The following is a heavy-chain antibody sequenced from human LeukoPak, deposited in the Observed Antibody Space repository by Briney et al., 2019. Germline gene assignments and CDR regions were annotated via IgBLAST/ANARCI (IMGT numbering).Heavy chain of an antibody. V-gene: IGHV4-59*01. J-gene: IGHJ6*02. Sequence: SETLSLTCTVSGGSISSYYWSWIRQPPGKGLEWIGYIYYSGSTNYNPSLKSRVTISVDTSKNQFSLKLSSVTAADTAVYYCAKNLIYGDYGVNYYYGMDVWGQGTTVTVSS. D-gene: IGHD4-17*01. CDR2: IYYSGST. CDR1: GGSISSYY. CDR3: AKNLIYGDYGVNYYYGMDV.